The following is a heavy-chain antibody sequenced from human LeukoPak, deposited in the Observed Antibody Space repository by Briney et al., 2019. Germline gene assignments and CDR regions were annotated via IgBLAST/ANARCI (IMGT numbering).Heavy chain of an antibody. D-gene: IGHD7-27*01. V-gene: IGHV3-21*01. CDR3: AREGLLTGADY. Sequence: GGSLRLSCAASGFTFSSYAMSWVRQAPGKGLEWVSSISSSSYIYYADSVKGRFTISRDNAKNSLYLQMNSLRAEDTAVYYCAREGLLTGADYWGQGTLVTVSS. CDR1: GFTFSSYA. J-gene: IGHJ4*02. CDR2: ISSSSYI.